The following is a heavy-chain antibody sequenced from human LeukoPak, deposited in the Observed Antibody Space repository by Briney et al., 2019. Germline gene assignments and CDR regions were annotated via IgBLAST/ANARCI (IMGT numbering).Heavy chain of an antibody. J-gene: IGHJ4*02. D-gene: IGHD7-27*01. CDR2: ISYDGSNK. CDR1: GFTFSSYA. V-gene: IGHV3-30*04. Sequence: RRALRLSCAASGFTFSSYAMHWVRQAPGEGLEWGAVISYDGSNKYYADSVKGRFTISRENSKNTLYLQMNSMRAEDTAVYYCARIALSSGELDSWGARNLVTVSS. CDR3: ARIALSSGELDS.